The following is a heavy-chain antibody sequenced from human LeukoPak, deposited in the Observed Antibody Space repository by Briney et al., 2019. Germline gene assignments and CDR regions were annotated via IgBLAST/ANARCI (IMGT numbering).Heavy chain of an antibody. CDR2: ISSSSSYI. Sequence: GGSLRLSCAASGFTFSSYSMNWVRQAPGKGLEWVSSISSSSSYIYYADSVKGRFTISRDNAKNSLYLQMNSLRAEDTAVYYCARDGGRVAAAGTDYWGQGTLVTVSS. CDR3: ARDGGRVAAAGTDY. J-gene: IGHJ4*02. D-gene: IGHD6-13*01. V-gene: IGHV3-21*01. CDR1: GFTFSSYS.